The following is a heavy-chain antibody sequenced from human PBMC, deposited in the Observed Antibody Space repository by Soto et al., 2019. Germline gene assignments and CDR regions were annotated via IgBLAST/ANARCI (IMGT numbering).Heavy chain of an antibody. V-gene: IGHV3-15*01. CDR2: IKSKTDGGTT. D-gene: IGHD2-2*01. J-gene: IGHJ6*03. CDR1: GFTFSNAW. Sequence: GGSLRLSCAASGFTFSNAWMSWVRQAPGKGLEWVGRIKSKTDGGTTDYAAPVKGRFTISRDDSKNTLYLQMNSLKTEDTAVYYCTTVEYQPNPLNYYYYYMDVWGKGTTVTVSS. CDR3: TTVEYQPNPLNYYYYYMDV.